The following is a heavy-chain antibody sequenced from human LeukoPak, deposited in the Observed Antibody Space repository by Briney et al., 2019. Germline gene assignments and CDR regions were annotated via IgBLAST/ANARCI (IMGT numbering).Heavy chain of an antibody. Sequence: GGSLRLSCAASGFTFRSYSMTWVRQAPGTGLEWVSCISGSGGRTYYADSVKGRFTISRDNSKNTLYLLMNSLRAEDTAVYYCAKLGSGPHYFDISGYYYGSFDYWGQGTLVTVSS. D-gene: IGHD3-22*01. CDR2: ISGSGGRT. CDR1: GFTFRSYS. V-gene: IGHV3-23*01. J-gene: IGHJ4*02. CDR3: AKLGSGPHYFDISGYYYGSFDY.